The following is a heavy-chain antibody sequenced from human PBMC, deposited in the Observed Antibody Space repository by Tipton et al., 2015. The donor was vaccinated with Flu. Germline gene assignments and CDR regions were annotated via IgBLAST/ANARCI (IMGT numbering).Heavy chain of an antibody. V-gene: IGHV1-69*01. CDR1: GGTFSSYA. J-gene: IGHJ4*02. Sequence: QVQLVQSGAEVKKPGSSVKVSCKASGGTFSSYAISWVRQAPGQGLEWMGGIIPIFGTANYAQKFQGRVTITADESTSTAYMELSSLRSEDTAVYYCARGPPRGLVWELLHYFDYWGQGTLVTVSS. CDR3: ARGPPRGLVWELLHYFDY. CDR2: IIPIFGTA. D-gene: IGHD1-26*01.